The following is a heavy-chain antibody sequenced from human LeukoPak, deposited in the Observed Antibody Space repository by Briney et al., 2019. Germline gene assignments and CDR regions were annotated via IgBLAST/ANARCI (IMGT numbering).Heavy chain of an antibody. Sequence: ASVKVPCKAAGYTFTGYYMFWVRQAPGQGLEWMGRINPNSGGTNYAQKFQGRVTMTRDTSISTACMELSRLRSDDTAVYYCARGYCSGGSCYSVENWFDPWGQGTLATVSS. CDR2: INPNSGGT. V-gene: IGHV1-2*06. CDR1: GYTFTGYY. D-gene: IGHD2-15*01. CDR3: ARGYCSGGSCYSVENWFDP. J-gene: IGHJ5*02.